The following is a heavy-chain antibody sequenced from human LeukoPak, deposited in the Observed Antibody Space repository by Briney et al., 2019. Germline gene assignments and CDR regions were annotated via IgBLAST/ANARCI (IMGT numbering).Heavy chain of an antibody. V-gene: IGHV3-23*01. CDR3: ANGDYYGSGSFFKNGMDV. Sequence: GGSLRLSWAASGFTFSSYAMSWVRQDPGKGLEWVSAVTASAGNTYYADSVKGRFTISRDNSKNTLYLQVTSLRAEDTAVYYCANGDYYGSGSFFKNGMDVWGQGTTVTVSS. CDR2: VTASAGNT. D-gene: IGHD3-10*01. CDR1: GFTFSSYA. J-gene: IGHJ6*02.